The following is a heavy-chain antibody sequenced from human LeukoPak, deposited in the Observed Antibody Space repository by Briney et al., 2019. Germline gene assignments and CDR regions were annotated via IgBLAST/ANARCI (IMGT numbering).Heavy chain of an antibody. CDR2: MNPNSGST. CDR1: GYIFDSYD. D-gene: IGHD3-3*01. Sequence: ASVKVSCKASGYIFDSYDITWVRQATGQGLEWMGWMNPNSGSTGYAQKFQGRVTMTRNTSISTAYMELSSLRSEDTAVYYCAREATIFGVAYGAINYWGQGTLVTVSS. J-gene: IGHJ4*02. V-gene: IGHV1-8*01. CDR3: AREATIFGVAYGAINY.